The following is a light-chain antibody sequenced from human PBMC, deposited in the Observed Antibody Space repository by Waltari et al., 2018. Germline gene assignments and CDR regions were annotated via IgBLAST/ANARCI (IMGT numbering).Light chain of an antibody. CDR2: AHN. CDR1: SPNIGAGHD. CDR3: QSYDSNPSGLLYV. V-gene: IGLV1-40*01. Sequence: QSVLTQPPSVSGAPGQRVTIPCNGASPNIGAGHDVHWYQPLPGTAPKLLLYAHNNRPPGVPDRFPCSKSGTSASLALTGLQAEDGADYYCQSYDSNPSGLLYVFGTGTRVTV. J-gene: IGLJ1*01.